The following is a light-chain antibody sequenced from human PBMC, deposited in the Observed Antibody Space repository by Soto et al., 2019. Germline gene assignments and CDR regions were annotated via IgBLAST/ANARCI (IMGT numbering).Light chain of an antibody. Sequence: QSVLTQPASVSGSPGQSITISCTGTSSDVGGYNYVSWYQQHPGKAPKLMIYEVSNRPSGVSNRFSGSKSGNTASLTISGLQAEDEADYYCSSYTSSSTPHDVFGTGTKLTVL. CDR1: SSDVGGYNY. CDR2: EVS. CDR3: SSYTSSSTPHDV. J-gene: IGLJ1*01. V-gene: IGLV2-14*01.